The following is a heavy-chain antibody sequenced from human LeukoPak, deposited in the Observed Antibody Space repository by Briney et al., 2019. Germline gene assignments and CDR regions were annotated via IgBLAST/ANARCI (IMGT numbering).Heavy chain of an antibody. D-gene: IGHD4-17*01. Sequence: GGSLRLSCATSGFTFSSYAMSWVRQAPGKRLEWVANIKQDGSDQFYVGSVKGRFTISRDNSKNTLYLQMNSLRAEDTAVYYCAKELTVTLWVYFDYWGQGTLVTVSS. CDR2: IKQDGSDQ. V-gene: IGHV3-7*03. J-gene: IGHJ4*02. CDR1: GFTFSSYA. CDR3: AKELTVTLWVYFDY.